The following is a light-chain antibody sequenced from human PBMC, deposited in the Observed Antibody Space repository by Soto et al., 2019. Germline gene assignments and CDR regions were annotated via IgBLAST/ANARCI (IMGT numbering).Light chain of an antibody. CDR3: KQYNNWPPYT. V-gene: IGKV3-15*01. CDR1: QCVSTN. Sequence: IVLTQSPAPRSVSPGARATLSCRASQCVSTNLAWYQQNPGQPLRLLIYGAYTRATDIPSMFSGSGAGTEYTLTTIGLESGEYAVYYSKQYNNWPPYTFGQGTRLEIK. J-gene: IGKJ5*01. CDR2: GAY.